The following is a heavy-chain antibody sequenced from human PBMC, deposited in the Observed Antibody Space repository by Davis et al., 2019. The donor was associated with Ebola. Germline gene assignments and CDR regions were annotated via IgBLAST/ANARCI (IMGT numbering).Heavy chain of an antibody. D-gene: IGHD1-26*01. CDR3: AKARVDSGSNPIFDY. J-gene: IGHJ4*02. Sequence: GESLKISCAASGFSFNTYAMNWVRQAAGKGLEWVSTIRADSTRAYYADSVKGRFTISRDNSKSTLYLQMNSLRGEDTAVYYCAKARVDSGSNPIFDYWGRGTLVTVSS. CDR2: IRADSTRA. CDR1: GFSFNTYA. V-gene: IGHV3-23*01.